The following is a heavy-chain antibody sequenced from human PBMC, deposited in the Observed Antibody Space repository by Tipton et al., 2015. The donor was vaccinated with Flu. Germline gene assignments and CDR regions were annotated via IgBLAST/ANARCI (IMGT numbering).Heavy chain of an antibody. V-gene: IGHV4-61*01. D-gene: IGHD6-6*01. J-gene: IGHJ6*02. Sequence: TLSLTCTVSGGSVSSGSYYWSWIRQPPGKGLEWIGYIYYSGSTNYNPSLKSRVTISVDTSKNQFSLKLSSVTAADTAVYYCARGPLDSSSGGHYYYYYGMDVWGQGTTATVSS. CDR1: GGSVSSGSYY. CDR3: ARGPLDSSSGGHYYYYYGMDV. CDR2: IYYSGST.